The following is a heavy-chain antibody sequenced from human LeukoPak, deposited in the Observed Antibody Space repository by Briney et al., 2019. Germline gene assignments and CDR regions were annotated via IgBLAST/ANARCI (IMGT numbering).Heavy chain of an antibody. D-gene: IGHD3-9*01. J-gene: IGHJ6*02. CDR1: GFTFSSYG. CDR2: IWYDGSNK. V-gene: IGHV3-33*01. CDR3: ARDDWLGGLYYYYGMDV. Sequence: GGSLRLSCAASGFTFSSYGMHWVRQAPGKGLEWVAVIWYDGSNKYYADSVKGRFTISRDNSKNTLYLQMNSLRAEDTAVYYCARDDWLGGLYYYYGMDVWGQGTTVTVSS.